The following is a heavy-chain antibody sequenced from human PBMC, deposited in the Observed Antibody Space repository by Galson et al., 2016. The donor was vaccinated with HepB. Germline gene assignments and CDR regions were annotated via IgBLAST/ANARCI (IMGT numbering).Heavy chain of an antibody. D-gene: IGHD6-13*01. CDR3: ARLALGGVAAASN. Sequence: SVKVSCKASGYIFSAYYMHWVRQAPGQGLEWMGWISPNSGGTKYAQKFQDRVTMTRDTSISTAYMELSRLRSDDTAVYFCARLALGGVAAASNWGQGTLVTVSS. J-gene: IGHJ4*02. CDR2: ISPNSGGT. CDR1: GYIFSAYY. V-gene: IGHV1-2*02.